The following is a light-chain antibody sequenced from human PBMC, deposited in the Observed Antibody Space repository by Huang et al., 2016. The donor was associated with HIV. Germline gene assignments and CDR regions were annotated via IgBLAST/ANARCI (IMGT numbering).Light chain of an antibody. CDR3: QQANSFPRT. V-gene: IGKV1-12*01. Sequence: DIQMTQSPSFVSASVGVSVTITCRASQGIRTWLAGYQQKPVKAPKLRHDAASVFQSGVPSRFCGRGSGTDFTLTIRSLQPEDFATYYCQQANSFPRTFGKGTKVEIK. J-gene: IGKJ1*01. CDR2: AAS. CDR1: QGIRTW.